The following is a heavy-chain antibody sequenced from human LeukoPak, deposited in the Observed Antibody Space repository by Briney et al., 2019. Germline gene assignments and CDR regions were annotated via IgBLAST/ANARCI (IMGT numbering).Heavy chain of an antibody. CDR3: ARAHYDFWSGYYTVDY. J-gene: IGHJ4*02. V-gene: IGHV1-8*01. CDR2: MNPNSGNT. Sequence: ASVKVSCKASGYTFTSYDINWVRQAPGQGLEWMGWMNPNSGNTGYAQKFQGRVTMTRNTSISTAYMELSSLRSEDTAVYYCARAHYDFWSGYYTVDYWGQGTLVTVSS. D-gene: IGHD3-3*01. CDR1: GYTFTSYD.